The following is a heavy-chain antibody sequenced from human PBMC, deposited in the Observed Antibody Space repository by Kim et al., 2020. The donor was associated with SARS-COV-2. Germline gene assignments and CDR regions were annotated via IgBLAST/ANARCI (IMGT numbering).Heavy chain of an antibody. CDR3: AKDRNYYDSSGYYYH. Sequence: DSVKGRFTISRDNSKNTLYLQMNSLRAEDTAVYYCAKDRNYYDSSGYYYHWGQGTLVTVSS. D-gene: IGHD3-22*01. J-gene: IGHJ5*02. V-gene: IGHV3-23*01.